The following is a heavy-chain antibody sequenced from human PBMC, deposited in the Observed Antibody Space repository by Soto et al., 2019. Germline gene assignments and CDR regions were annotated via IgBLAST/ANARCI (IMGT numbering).Heavy chain of an antibody. CDR2: ISGSGGKT. CDR3: AKGESTSSEPYYGMDV. D-gene: IGHD2-2*01. CDR1: GFTFFDYG. V-gene: IGHV3-23*01. Sequence: EVQRLESGGGLIQPGGSLRLSCAASGFTFFDYGMSWVRQAPGKGLEWVSTISGSGGKTYYGDSVKGRFTISRDNSKNLLCLQMNSLRAEDTATYCCAKGESTSSEPYYGMDVWGQGTSVTVSS. J-gene: IGHJ6*02.